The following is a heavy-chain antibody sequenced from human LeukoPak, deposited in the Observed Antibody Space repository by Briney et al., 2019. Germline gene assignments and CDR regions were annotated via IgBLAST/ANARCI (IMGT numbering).Heavy chain of an antibody. D-gene: IGHD3-16*01. Sequence: GGSLRLSCAASGFTFSGYGMHWVRQAPGKGLEWVTFVRFDGSNKYYADSVKGRFTVSRDNSKNILYLQMNSLRAEDTAVYYCATSLRYSYASDFDQWGQGTLVTVSS. CDR2: VRFDGSNK. V-gene: IGHV3-30*02. CDR3: ATSLRYSYASDFDQ. J-gene: IGHJ4*02. CDR1: GFTFSGYG.